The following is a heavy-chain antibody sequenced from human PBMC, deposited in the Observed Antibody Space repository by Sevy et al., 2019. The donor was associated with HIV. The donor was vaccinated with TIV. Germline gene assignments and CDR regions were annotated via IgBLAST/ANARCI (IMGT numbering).Heavy chain of an antibody. J-gene: IGHJ6*02. V-gene: IGHV3-23*01. Sequence: GGSLRLSCAASGFSFSNYAMSWVRQAPGKGLEWVSTLIGGGSRTYYADSVTGRFTISRDNSRNTLYLQMNSLRAEDTAVYYCAKASVQSDLSGGGSNNGWDVCGQGTTVTVSS. CDR3: AKASVQSDLSGGGSNNGWDV. CDR2: LIGGGSRT. D-gene: IGHD3-9*01. CDR1: GFSFSNYA.